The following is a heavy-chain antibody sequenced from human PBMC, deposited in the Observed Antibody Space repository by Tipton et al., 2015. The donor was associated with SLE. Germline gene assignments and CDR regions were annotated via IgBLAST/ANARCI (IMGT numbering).Heavy chain of an antibody. Sequence: GSLRLSCTASGFTFSSYAMSWVRQAPGKGLEWVPVIYSGGSTYYADSVKGRFTISRDNSKNTLYLQMNSLRAEDTAVYYCAKDYIGMVQGVIIPHGMDVWGQGTTVTVSS. V-gene: IGHV3-23*03. CDR1: GFTFSSYA. D-gene: IGHD3-10*01. J-gene: IGHJ6*02. CDR2: IYSGGST. CDR3: AKDYIGMVQGVIIPHGMDV.